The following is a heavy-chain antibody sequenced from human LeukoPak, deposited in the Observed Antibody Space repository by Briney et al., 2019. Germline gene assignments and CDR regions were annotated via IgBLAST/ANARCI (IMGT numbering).Heavy chain of an antibody. CDR3: ARDLGITMVRGVIITTPGNFDY. J-gene: IGHJ4*02. V-gene: IGHV1-18*01. Sequence: ASVKVSCKASGYTFTKYGITWVRQAPGQGLEWMGWISTYNGNTNYAQKLQGRVTMTTDTSTSTAYMELRSLISDDAAVYYCARDLGITMVRGVIITTPGNFDYWGQGTLVTVSS. CDR2: ISTYNGNT. D-gene: IGHD3-10*01. CDR1: GYTFTKYG.